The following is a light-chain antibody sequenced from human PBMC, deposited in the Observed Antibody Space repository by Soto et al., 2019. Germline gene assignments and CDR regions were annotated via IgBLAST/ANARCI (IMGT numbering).Light chain of an antibody. CDR3: QQYATRPWT. CDR1: QSVSGSY. J-gene: IGKJ1*01. Sequence: EIVLTQSPDTLSLSPGERATLSCRARQSVSGSYLAWYQQKPGQSPRLLIYDASSRATGIPDRFSGGGSGTDFILTISRLEPEDFAVYYCQQYATRPWTFGQGTKVESK. CDR2: DAS. V-gene: IGKV3-20*01.